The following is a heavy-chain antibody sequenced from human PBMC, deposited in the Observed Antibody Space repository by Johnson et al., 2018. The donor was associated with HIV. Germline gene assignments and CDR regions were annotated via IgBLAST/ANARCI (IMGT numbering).Heavy chain of an antibody. J-gene: IGHJ3*02. V-gene: IGHV3-20*04. CDR2: INWNGGST. CDR1: GFSFDDYG. Sequence: VQLVESGGGVVRPGGSLRLSCTASGFSFDDYGMNWVRQAPGKGLEWVTGINWNGGSTGYADSVKGRFTISRYNAKNSLHLQMNSLRDEDTAMYYCARVWYVYGSGCLIDAFDIWGQGTMVTVSS. CDR3: ARVWYVYGSGCLIDAFDI. D-gene: IGHD3-10*01.